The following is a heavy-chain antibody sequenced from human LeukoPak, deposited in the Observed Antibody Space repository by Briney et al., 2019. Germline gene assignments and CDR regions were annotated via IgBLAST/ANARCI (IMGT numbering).Heavy chain of an antibody. V-gene: IGHV4-4*07. J-gene: IGHJ4*02. Sequence: SETLSLTCTVSGGPLSSYYWSWIRQPAGKGLEWIGRIYTRGSANYNPSLKSRVTMSVDMSKNQFSLKLSSVTAADTAVYYCARGKMATDFDYWGQGTLVTVSS. CDR3: ARGKMATDFDY. D-gene: IGHD5-24*01. CDR2: IYTRGSA. CDR1: GGPLSSYY.